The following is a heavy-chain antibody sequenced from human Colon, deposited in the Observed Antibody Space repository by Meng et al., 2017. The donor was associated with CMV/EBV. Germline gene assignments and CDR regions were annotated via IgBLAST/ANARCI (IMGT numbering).Heavy chain of an antibody. CDR1: GGTFSSYA. Sequence: SVKVSCKASGGTFSSYAISWVRQAPGQGLEWMGGIIPIFGTANYAQKFQGRVTITTDDSTSTAYMELSSLRSEDTAVYYCARGYCSSTSCYTPTYYYYYGMDVWGQGTTVTVSS. V-gene: IGHV1-69*05. D-gene: IGHD2-2*01. CDR2: IIPIFGTA. CDR3: ARGYCSSTSCYTPTYYYYYGMDV. J-gene: IGHJ6*02.